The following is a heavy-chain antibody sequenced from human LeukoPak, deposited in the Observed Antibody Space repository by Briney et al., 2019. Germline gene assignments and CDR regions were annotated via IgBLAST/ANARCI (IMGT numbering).Heavy chain of an antibody. Sequence: SETLSLTCAVYGGSFSGCYWSWIRQPPGKGLEWIGEINHSGSTNYNPSLKSRVTISVDTSKNQFSLKLSSVTAADTAVYYCARVVVVITPRSYYFDYWGQGTLVTVSS. D-gene: IGHD3-22*01. CDR1: GGSFSGCY. V-gene: IGHV4-34*01. CDR3: ARVVVVITPRSYYFDY. CDR2: INHSGST. J-gene: IGHJ4*02.